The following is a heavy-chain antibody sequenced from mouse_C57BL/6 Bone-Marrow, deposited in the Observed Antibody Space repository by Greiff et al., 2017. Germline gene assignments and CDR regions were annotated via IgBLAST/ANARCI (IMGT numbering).Heavy chain of an antibody. D-gene: IGHD2-1*01. J-gene: IGHJ2*01. CDR2: FHPYNDDT. CDR1: GYTFTTYP. CDR3: ARGGNYGGYYFDY. Sequence: QVQLKESGAELVKPGASVKMSCKASGYTFTTYPIEWMQQNNGKSLEWIGYFHPYNDDTKYNEKFKGKATLTVEKSSSTVYLELSRLTSDDSAVYYCARGGNYGGYYFDYWGQGTTLTGSS. V-gene: IGHV1-47*01.